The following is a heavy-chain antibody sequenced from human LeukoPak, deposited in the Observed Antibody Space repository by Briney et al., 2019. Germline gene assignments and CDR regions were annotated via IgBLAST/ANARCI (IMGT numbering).Heavy chain of an antibody. V-gene: IGHV3-7*01. CDR3: AGYYYDSTTYRDY. CDR2: IKEDGSEK. D-gene: IGHD3-22*01. CDR1: GFTVRSNY. J-gene: IGHJ4*02. Sequence: GGSLRLSCAASGFTVRSNYMSWVRQAPGKGLEWVANIKEDGSEKYYADSVKGRFTISRDNAKNSLYLQMNSLRAEDTAVYYCAGYYYDSTTYRDYWGQGTLVTVSS.